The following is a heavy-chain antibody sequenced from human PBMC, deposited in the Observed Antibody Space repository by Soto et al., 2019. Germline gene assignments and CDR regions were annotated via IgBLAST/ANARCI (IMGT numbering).Heavy chain of an antibody. V-gene: IGHV4-59*01. CDR2: IYYSGST. CDR3: ADYDYVQGLFDP. Sequence: PSETLSLTCTVSGGSISSYYWSWIRQPPGKGLEWIGYIYYSGSTNYNPSLKSRVTISVDTSKNQFSPKLSSVTAADTAVYYCADYDYVQGLFDPWGQGTLVTVSS. D-gene: IGHD3-16*01. J-gene: IGHJ5*02. CDR1: GGSISSYY.